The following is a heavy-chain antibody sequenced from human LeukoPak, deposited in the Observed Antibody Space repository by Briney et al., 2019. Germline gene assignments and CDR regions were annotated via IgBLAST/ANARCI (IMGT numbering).Heavy chain of an antibody. CDR1: GFSFSNYW. V-gene: IGHV3-33*08. J-gene: IGHJ4*01. Sequence: PGGSLRLSCASSGFSFSNYWMHWVRQAPGKGLEWVALIWYDGTDKYYAASVEGRFTISRDDSKNTVYLEMNSLRVEDTALYYCARGFLDFDYWGHGTLLTVSS. CDR2: IWYDGTDK. CDR3: ARGFLDFDY. D-gene: IGHD3-3*01.